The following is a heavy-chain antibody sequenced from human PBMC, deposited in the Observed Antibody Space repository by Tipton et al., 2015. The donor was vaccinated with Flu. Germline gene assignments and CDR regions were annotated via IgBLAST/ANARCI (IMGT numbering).Heavy chain of an antibody. CDR3: ARVRGSYGYDESFQH. V-gene: IGHV3-21*01. CDR1: GFTFSSYS. J-gene: IGHJ1*01. CDR2: ISSSSRNT. D-gene: IGHD3-16*01. Sequence: SLRLSCAASGFTFSSYSMSWVRQAPGKGLEWVSLISSSSRNTDYADSVKGRFTISRDNAKKSLYLQMSSLRAEDTAVYYCARVRGSYGYDESFQHWGQGTLVTVSS.